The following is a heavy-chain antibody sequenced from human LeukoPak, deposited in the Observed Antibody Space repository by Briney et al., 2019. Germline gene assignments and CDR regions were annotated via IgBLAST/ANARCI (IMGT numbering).Heavy chain of an antibody. Sequence: ASVKVSCKASGYTFTSYGISWVRQAPGQGLEWMGRINPNSGGTNYAQKFQGRVTMTRDTSISTAYMELSRLRSDDTAVYYCARHTRRGYCSGGSCYAWFDYWGQGTLVTVSS. V-gene: IGHV1-2*06. CDR3: ARHTRRGYCSGGSCYAWFDY. CDR1: GYTFTSYG. J-gene: IGHJ4*02. D-gene: IGHD2-15*01. CDR2: INPNSGGT.